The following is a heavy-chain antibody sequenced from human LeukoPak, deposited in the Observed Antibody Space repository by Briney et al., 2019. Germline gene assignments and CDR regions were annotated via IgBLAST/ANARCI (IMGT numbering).Heavy chain of an antibody. CDR3: ARGGYSYGKGPNWFDP. CDR2: INPSGGST. Sequence: VASVKVSCKASGYTFTSYYMHWVRQAPGQGLEWMGIINPSGGSTSYAQKFQGRVTMTRDTSTSTVYMELSSLRSEDTAVYYCARGGYSYGKGPNWFDPWGQGTLVTVSS. J-gene: IGHJ5*02. D-gene: IGHD5-18*01. V-gene: IGHV1-46*01. CDR1: GYTFTSYY.